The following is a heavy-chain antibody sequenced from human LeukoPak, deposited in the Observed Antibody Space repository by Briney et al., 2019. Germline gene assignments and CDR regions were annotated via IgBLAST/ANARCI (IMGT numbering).Heavy chain of an antibody. CDR3: ARERTGGSSWYNDAFDI. CDR2: IWYDGSNK. V-gene: IGHV3-33*01. CDR1: GFTFRSYG. Sequence: GGSLRLSCAASGFTFRSYGMHWVRQAPGKGLEWVAVIWYDGSNKYYADSVKGRFTISRDNSKNTLYLQMNSLRAEDTAVYYCARERTGGSSWYNDAFDIWGQGTMVTVSS. D-gene: IGHD6-13*01. J-gene: IGHJ3*02.